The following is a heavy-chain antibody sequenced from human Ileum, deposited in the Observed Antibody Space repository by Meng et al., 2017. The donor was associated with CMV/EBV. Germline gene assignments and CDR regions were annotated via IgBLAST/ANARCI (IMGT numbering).Heavy chain of an antibody. V-gene: IGHV4-4*07. CDR1: GGSVSDYY. CDR2: IHPSGST. D-gene: IGHD3-10*01. J-gene: IGHJ4*02. Sequence: HEQLQESGPRLVKPSVTLPLPGYVAGGSVSDYYWTWIRQPAGKGLEWIGRIHPSGSTDDNYSLKSRATMSLDTSKNQLSLKLTSVTAADTAIYYCGRAGARGVPVDYWGQGTLVTVSS. CDR3: GRAGARGVPVDY.